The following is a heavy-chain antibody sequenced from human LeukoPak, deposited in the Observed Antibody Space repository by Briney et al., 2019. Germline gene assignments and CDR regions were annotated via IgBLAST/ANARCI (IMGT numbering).Heavy chain of an antibody. CDR2: IYYSGST. J-gene: IGHJ6*03. CDR1: GGSISSYY. D-gene: IGHD3-22*01. V-gene: IGHV4-59*01. Sequence: SETLSLTCTASGGSISSYYWSWIRQPPGKGLEWIGYIYYSGSTNYNPSLKSRVTISVDTSKNQFSLKLSSVTAADTAVYYCAGHYYDSSGYFLHYCYYMDVWGKGTTVTVSS. CDR3: AGHYYDSSGYFLHYCYYMDV.